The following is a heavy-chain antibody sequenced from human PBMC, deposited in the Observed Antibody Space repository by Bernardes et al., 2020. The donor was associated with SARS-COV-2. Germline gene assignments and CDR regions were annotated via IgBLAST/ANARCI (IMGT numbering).Heavy chain of an antibody. CDR2: ISYDGSIK. J-gene: IGHJ4*02. CDR1: GFTFSCYT. Sequence: GGSLRLSRAASGFTFSCYTMHWVRQAPGKGLDWVAAISYDGSIKDADSVKGRFTISRDNSKSTLYLQMNSLRVEDTAVYYCVRDSRPRFYRGNSKFVYWGQGTLVTVAS. V-gene: IGHV3-30-3*01. CDR3: VRDSRPRFYRGNSKFVY. D-gene: IGHD2-21*01.